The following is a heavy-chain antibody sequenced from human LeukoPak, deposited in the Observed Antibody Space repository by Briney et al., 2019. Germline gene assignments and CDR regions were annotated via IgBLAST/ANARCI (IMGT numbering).Heavy chain of an antibody. Sequence: GGSLRLSCAASGFTFRNAWMSWVRQAPGKGLEWVGRIKSKTDGGTTDYAEPVTGRFTISRDDSKNTLYLQMNSPKTEDTAVYYCTTEDRGPYYFDSWGQGTLVTVSS. V-gene: IGHV3-15*01. CDR1: GFTFRNAW. J-gene: IGHJ4*02. CDR2: IKSKTDGGTT. D-gene: IGHD3-10*01. CDR3: TTEDRGPYYFDS.